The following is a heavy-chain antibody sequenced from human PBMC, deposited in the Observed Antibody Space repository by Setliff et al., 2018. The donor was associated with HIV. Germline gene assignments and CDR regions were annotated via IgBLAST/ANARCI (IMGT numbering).Heavy chain of an antibody. D-gene: IGHD7-27*01. V-gene: IGHV1-46*01. Sequence: ASVKVSCKASGYTFTSYYMHWVRRAPGQGLEWMGIINPSGGGTTYAQKFQGRVTMTRDTSINTAYMELSRLRSDDTAVYYCARQLSNSLDYWGQGTLVTVSS. CDR2: INPSGGGT. CDR1: GYTFTSYY. J-gene: IGHJ4*02. CDR3: ARQLSNSLDY.